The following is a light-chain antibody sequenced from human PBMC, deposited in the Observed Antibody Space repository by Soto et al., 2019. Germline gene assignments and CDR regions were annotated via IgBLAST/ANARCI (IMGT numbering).Light chain of an antibody. CDR1: QSFGTN. V-gene: IGKV3-15*01. Sequence: EIVMTQSPATVSVSPGETATLSCRASQSFGTNLAWYQQTPGQPPRLRIYGASIRATGVPARFSGSGSGTEFTLSISSLRSEDFAVYYCQQYSNWPQTFGQGTKVDIK. CDR3: QQYSNWPQT. J-gene: IGKJ1*01. CDR2: GAS.